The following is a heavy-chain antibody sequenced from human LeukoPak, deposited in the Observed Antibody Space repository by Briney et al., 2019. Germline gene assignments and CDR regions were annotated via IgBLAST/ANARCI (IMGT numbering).Heavy chain of an antibody. J-gene: IGHJ5*02. D-gene: IGHD2-15*01. Sequence: SETLSLTCTVSGGSISSRSYYWGWIRQPPGKGLEGIGSIYYSGSTYYNPSLKSRVTISVDTSRNQFSLKLSSVTATDTAVYYCARVLAAASWFDPWGQGTLVTVSS. CDR1: GGSISSRSYY. CDR3: ARVLAAASWFDP. V-gene: IGHV4-39*01. CDR2: IYYSGST.